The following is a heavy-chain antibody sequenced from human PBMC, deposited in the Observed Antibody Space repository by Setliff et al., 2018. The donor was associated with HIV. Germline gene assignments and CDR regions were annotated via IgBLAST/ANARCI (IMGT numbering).Heavy chain of an antibody. D-gene: IGHD5-12*01. CDR2: IHYTGSN. V-gene: IGHV4-31*02. J-gene: IGHJ5*01. CDR1: GGSITSGGHY. Sequence: SETLSLTCSVSGGSITSGGHYWSWIRHLPGKGLEWIGYIHYTGSNFYNPSLTDRLTLSVDTSDNQFSLKLTSVTAADTAVYYCARGGNSRAAWFDSWGQGTLVTRLL. CDR3: ARGGNSRAAWFDS.